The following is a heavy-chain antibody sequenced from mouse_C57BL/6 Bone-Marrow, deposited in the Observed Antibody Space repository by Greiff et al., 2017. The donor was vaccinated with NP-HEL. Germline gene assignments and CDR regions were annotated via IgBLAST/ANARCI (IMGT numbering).Heavy chain of an antibody. V-gene: IGHV1-62-2*01. D-gene: IGHD1-1*01. CDR3: ARHGDYFGSSYGYFDV. CDR1: GYTFTGYT. Sequence: QVQLQQSGAELVKPGASVKLSCKASGYTFTGYTIHWVKQRPGQGLEWIGWFYPGGGSIKYNEQFKDQATLTADTSSSTVYMDLSRLTSEDSAVYFGARHGDYFGSSYGYFDVWGTGTTVTVSA. J-gene: IGHJ1*03. CDR2: FYPGGGSI.